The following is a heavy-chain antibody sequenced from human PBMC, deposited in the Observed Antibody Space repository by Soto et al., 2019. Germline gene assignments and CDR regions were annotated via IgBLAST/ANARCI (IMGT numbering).Heavy chain of an antibody. CDR3: AYDSGGFSAFDI. J-gene: IGHJ3*02. CDR1: GYSFTTNA. CDR2: ISGGSGTT. Sequence: QVQLVQSGAEAQKPGASVKLSCRTSGYSFTTNALHWVRQAPGQRPQWMGWISGGSGTTKYSRDFQDRLTVTRDSSANTAYMALTNLRSDDTAVYYCAYDSGGFSAFDIWGQGAVVTVSS. D-gene: IGHD3-22*01. V-gene: IGHV1-3*01.